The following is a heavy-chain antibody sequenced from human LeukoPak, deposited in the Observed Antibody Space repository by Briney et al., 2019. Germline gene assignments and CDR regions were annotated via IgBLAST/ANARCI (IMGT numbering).Heavy chain of an antibody. CDR1: GFTFSSYW. CDR2: IKEDGSDK. Sequence: GGSLRLSCAASGFTFSSYWMSWVRQAPGKGLEWVANIKEDGSDKKYVDSVKGRFTISRDNAKNSLYLQMNSLRAEDTAVYYCVRYSGNSAIVYWGQGTLVTVSS. D-gene: IGHD4-23*01. V-gene: IGHV3-7*04. CDR3: VRYSGNSAIVY. J-gene: IGHJ4*02.